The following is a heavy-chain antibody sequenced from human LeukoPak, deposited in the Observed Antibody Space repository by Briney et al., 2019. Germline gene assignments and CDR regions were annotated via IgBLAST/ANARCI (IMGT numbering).Heavy chain of an antibody. Sequence: PSETLSLTCTVSGVSISSYYWNWIRRPPGKGLEWIGYIYYSGSTNYNPSLKSRVTISVDTSKNQFSLKLSSVTAADTAVYYCVSGRGGFDFWGQGTLVTVSS. CDR2: IYYSGST. V-gene: IGHV4-59*08. D-gene: IGHD3-10*01. CDR1: GVSISSYY. CDR3: VSGRGGFDF. J-gene: IGHJ4*02.